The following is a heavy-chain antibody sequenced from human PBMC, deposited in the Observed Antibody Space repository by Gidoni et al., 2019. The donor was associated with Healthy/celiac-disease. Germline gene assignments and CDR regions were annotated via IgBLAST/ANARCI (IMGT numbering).Heavy chain of an antibody. Sequence: EVQLVESGGGLVQPGGSLRLVWAASGFTFGRYWMSWVRQAPGQGLEWGANIKQDGSEKDYGDSVKGRFTISRDNAKNSLYLQMNSLRAEDTSVYYCSRELESWDGDYSMGDYWGQGTLVTVSS. D-gene: IGHD4-17*01. CDR2: IKQDGSEK. CDR3: SRELESWDGDYSMGDY. CDR1: GFTFGRYW. V-gene: IGHV3-7*03. J-gene: IGHJ4*02.